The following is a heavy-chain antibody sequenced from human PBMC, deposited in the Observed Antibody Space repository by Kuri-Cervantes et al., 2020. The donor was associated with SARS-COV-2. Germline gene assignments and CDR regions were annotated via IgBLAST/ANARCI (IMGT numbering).Heavy chain of an antibody. Sequence: SVKVSCKASGYTFTSYDINWVRQATGQGLEWMGGSIPIFGTANYAQKFQGRVTITTDESTSTAYMELSSLRSEDTAVYYCARTGYYGSGSDNWFDPWGQGTLVTVSS. CDR1: GYTFTSYD. CDR3: ARTGYYGSGSDNWFDP. V-gene: IGHV1-69*05. J-gene: IGHJ5*02. D-gene: IGHD3-10*01. CDR2: SIPIFGTA.